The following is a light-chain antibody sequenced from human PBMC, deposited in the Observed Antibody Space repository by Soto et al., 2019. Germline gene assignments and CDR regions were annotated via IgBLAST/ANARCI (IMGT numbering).Light chain of an antibody. CDR1: QSVSRSY. Sequence: EIVLTQSPGTVSLSPGERATLSCRASQSVSRSYLAWYQLKPGQAPRLLIYGASSRATGIPDRFSGSGSGTDFTLTISRLEPEDFAVYYCQQYGSSQWTFGQGTKVDIK. CDR2: GAS. CDR3: QQYGSSQWT. J-gene: IGKJ1*01. V-gene: IGKV3-20*01.